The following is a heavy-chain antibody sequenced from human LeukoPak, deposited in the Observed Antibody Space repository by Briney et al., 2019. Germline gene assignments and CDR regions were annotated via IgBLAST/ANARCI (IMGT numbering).Heavy chain of an antibody. J-gene: IGHJ4*02. Sequence: PGGSLRLSCAASGFTFSSYAMSRVRQAPGKGLEWVSFITGGGGSTYYADSVKGRFTISRDNSKNTLYLQMNSLRAEDTAVYYCAKYYYDTSGYYSAGYFDYWGQGSLVTVSS. CDR1: GFTFSSYA. CDR2: ITGGGGST. D-gene: IGHD3-22*01. V-gene: IGHV3-23*01. CDR3: AKYYYDTSGYYSAGYFDY.